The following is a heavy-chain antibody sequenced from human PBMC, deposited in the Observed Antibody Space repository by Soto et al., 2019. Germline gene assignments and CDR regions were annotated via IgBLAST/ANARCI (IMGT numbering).Heavy chain of an antibody. CDR3: ASLSPGYYYYSRGYYRWFVP. CDR2: IWYDGSNK. Sequence: PGGSLRLCCAASGFTFGSYGMHWFRQAPGKGLEWVAVIWYDGSNKYYADSVKGRFTISRDNSKNTLYLQMNSLRAEDTAVYYCASLSPGYYYYSRGYYRWFVPWVPTRLLTVST. CDR1: GFTFGSYG. D-gene: IGHD3-22*01. V-gene: IGHV3-33*01. J-gene: IGHJ5*02.